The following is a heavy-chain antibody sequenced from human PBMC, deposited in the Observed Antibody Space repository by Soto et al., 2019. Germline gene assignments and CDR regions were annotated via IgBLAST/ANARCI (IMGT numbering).Heavy chain of an antibody. CDR1: GYTFTSYG. CDR2: ISAYNVNT. D-gene: IGHD6-13*01. V-gene: IGHV1-18*01. Sequence: GASVKVSCKAPGYTFTSYGISWVRQAPGQGLEWMGWISAYNVNTNYAQKLQGRVTMTTDTSTSTAYMELRSLRSDDTAVYYCARVSSKLVRFFDYRAQGTLVTVSS. J-gene: IGHJ4*02. CDR3: ARVSSKLVRFFDY.